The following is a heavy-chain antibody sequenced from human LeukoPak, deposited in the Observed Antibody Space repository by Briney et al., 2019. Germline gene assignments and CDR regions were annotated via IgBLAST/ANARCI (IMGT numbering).Heavy chain of an antibody. Sequence: GASVKVSCKASGYTFTTYAIHWVRQAPGRSLEWMGRINAGNGDAKYSQNFHDRITITRDTSASTVYMELTSLRSEDTAVYYCGKSAPSGFDSWGQGTLVTVSS. CDR2: INAGNGDA. J-gene: IGHJ5*01. CDR3: GKSAPSGFDS. V-gene: IGHV1-3*01. CDR1: GYTFTTYA.